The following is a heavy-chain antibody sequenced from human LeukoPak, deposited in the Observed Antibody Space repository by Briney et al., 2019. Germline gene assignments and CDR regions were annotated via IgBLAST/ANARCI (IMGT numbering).Heavy chain of an antibody. D-gene: IGHD3-3*01. CDR3: ARAGRRPSIFGVVIN. V-gene: IGHV1-8*01. CDR2: MNPNSGNT. J-gene: IGHJ4*02. Sequence: ASVKVSCKASGYTFTSYDTNWVRQATGQGLEWMGWMNPNSGNTGYAQKFQGRVTMTRNTSISTAYMELSSLRSEDTAVYYCARAGRRPSIFGVVINWGQGTLVTVSS. CDR1: GYTFTSYD.